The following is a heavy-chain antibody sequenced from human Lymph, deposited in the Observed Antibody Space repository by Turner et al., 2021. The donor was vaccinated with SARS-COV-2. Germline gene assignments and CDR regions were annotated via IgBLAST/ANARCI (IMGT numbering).Heavy chain of an antibody. CDR2: IYYSGST. V-gene: IGHV4-39*01. CDR3: ARQRLTRYGMDV. D-gene: IGHD2-21*02. J-gene: IGHJ6*02. CDR1: GGSISSSTYY. Sequence: QLPLQESGPGLVKPSETLSLTCTVSGGSISSSTYYWGWIRQPPGKGLEWIGSIYYSGSTYQNPSLKSRVTISVDPSKNQISLKLSSVTAADTAVYYCARQRLTRYGMDVRGQGTTVTVSS.